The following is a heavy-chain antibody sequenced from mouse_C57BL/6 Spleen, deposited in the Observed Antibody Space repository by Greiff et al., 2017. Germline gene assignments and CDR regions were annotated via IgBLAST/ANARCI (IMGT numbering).Heavy chain of an antibody. D-gene: IGHD2-3*01. V-gene: IGHV1-26*01. CDR2: IHPNNGGT. CDR1: GYTFTDYY. CDR3: ATSRDCYYPFDY. J-gene: IGHJ2*01. Sequence: VQLQQSGPELVKPGASVKISCKASGYTFTDYYMNWVKQSHGKSLEWIGDIHPNNGGTSYTQKFKGKATLTVDKSSSTASMELRSLSSEDSAVYYCATSRDCYYPFDYWGQGTTLPVSS.